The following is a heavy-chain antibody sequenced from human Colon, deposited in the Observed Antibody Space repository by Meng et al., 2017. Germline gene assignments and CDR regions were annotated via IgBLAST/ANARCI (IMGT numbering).Heavy chain of an antibody. Sequence: SETLSPTCTAPGGPVSSSSYYWGWIRQPPGKGLERIGSIYYSGSTYYNPSLKSRVTISVDTSTNQFSLKLSSVTAANTAVYYCASWPRGRTRIYDTLYYYGMDVWGQGTTVTVSS. D-gene: IGHD3-16*01. CDR1: GGPVSSSSYY. CDR2: IYYSGST. J-gene: IGHJ6*02. V-gene: IGHV4-39*07. CDR3: ASWPRGRTRIYDTLYYYGMDV.